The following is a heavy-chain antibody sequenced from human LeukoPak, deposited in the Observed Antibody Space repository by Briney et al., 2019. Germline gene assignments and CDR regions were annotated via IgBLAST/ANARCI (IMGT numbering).Heavy chain of an antibody. CDR1: GFTFSSYG. CDR3: ASSGIVRATEAFDI. J-gene: IGHJ3*02. V-gene: IGHV3-33*01. CDR2: IWYDGSNK. D-gene: IGHD1-26*01. Sequence: GGSLRLSCAASGFTFSSYGMHWVRQAPGKGLEWVAVIWYDGSNKYYADSVKGRFTISRDNSKNTLYLQMNSLRAEDTAVYYCASSGIVRATEAFDIWGQGTMVTVSS.